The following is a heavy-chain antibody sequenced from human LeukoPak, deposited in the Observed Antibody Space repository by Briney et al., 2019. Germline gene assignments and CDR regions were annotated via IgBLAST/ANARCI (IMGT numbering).Heavy chain of an antibody. V-gene: IGHV4-4*07. CDR3: ARSPVTTIYWYFGL. J-gene: IGHJ2*01. CDR2: IYSSGSY. CDR1: GGSISDYY. Sequence: SETLSLTCTVSGGSISDYYWGWIRQPAGKGLEWIGRIYSSGSYNYNPSLRGRVTVSVDTSTNQFSLRLYSVTAADTAVYFCARSPVTTIYWYFGLWGRGTLVTVSS. D-gene: IGHD4-17*01.